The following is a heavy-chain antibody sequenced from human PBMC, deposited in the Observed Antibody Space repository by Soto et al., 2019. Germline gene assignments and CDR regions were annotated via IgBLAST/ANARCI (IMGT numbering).Heavy chain of an antibody. Sequence: QVQLVESGGGVVQPGRSLRLSCAASGFTFSSYGMHWVRQAPGKGLEWVAVIWYDGSNKYYADSVKGRFTISRDNSKNTLYLQMNSLRVEDTAVYYCARQAITMVRRSTPVYMDVWGKGTTVTVSS. J-gene: IGHJ6*03. CDR1: GFTFSSYG. CDR3: ARQAITMVRRSTPVYMDV. V-gene: IGHV3-33*01. CDR2: IWYDGSNK. D-gene: IGHD3-10*01.